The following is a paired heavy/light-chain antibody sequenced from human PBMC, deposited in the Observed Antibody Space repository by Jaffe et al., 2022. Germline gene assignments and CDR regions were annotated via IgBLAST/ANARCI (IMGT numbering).Light chain of an antibody. J-gene: IGKJ1*01. Sequence: DIQMTQSPSTLSASVGDRVTITCRASQSISTWLAWYQQKPGKAPKLLIYKASSLESGVPSRFSGSGSGTEFTLTISSLQPDDFATYYCQQYKTYSQTFGQGTKVEIK. CDR2: KAS. CDR1: QSISTW. V-gene: IGKV1-5*03. CDR3: QQYKTYSQT.
Heavy chain of an antibody. V-gene: IGHV3-30*02. CDR1: GFTFSSYG. CDR2: IRYDGTNK. J-gene: IGHJ4*02. CDR3: AKEGIGCSGSGCPFDY. Sequence: QVQLVESGRGVVQPGGSLRLSCVASGFTFSSYGMHWVRQAPGKGLEWVAFIRYDGTNKFYAASVKGRFTISRDNSKKTLYLQMNTLRPEDTAVYYCAKEGIGCSGSGCPFDYWGLGTLVTVSS. D-gene: IGHD2-15*01.